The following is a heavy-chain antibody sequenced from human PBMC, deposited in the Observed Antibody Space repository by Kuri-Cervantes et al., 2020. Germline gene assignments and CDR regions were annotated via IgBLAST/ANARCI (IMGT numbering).Heavy chain of an antibody. Sequence: GESLKISCTASGFTFGDYAMSWVRQAPGKGLVWVSRINSDGSSTSYADSVKGRFTISRDSAKNTLYLQMNSLRAEDTAVYYCARDPWLLLPYGMDVWGQGTTVTVSS. J-gene: IGHJ6*02. V-gene: IGHV3-74*01. CDR3: ARDPWLLLPYGMDV. CDR2: INSDGSST. D-gene: IGHD3-22*01. CDR1: GFTFGDYA.